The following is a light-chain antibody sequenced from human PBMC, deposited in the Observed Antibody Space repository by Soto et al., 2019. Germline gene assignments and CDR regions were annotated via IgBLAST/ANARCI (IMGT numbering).Light chain of an antibody. Sequence: QSVLTQPPSVSGAPGQRVTISCTGSSSNIGAGYDVHWYQQLPGTAPKLLIYGNSNRPSGVPDRFSGSKSGTSACLAITGLQAEDEADYYFQSYDSSLSGYVFGTGTKVTVL. CDR3: QSYDSSLSGYV. V-gene: IGLV1-40*01. CDR2: GNS. CDR1: SSNIGAGYD. J-gene: IGLJ1*01.